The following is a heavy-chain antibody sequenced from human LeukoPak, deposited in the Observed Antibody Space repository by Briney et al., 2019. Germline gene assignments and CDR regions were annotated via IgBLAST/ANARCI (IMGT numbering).Heavy chain of an antibody. CDR3: ARRYGSGDYFDY. D-gene: IGHD3-10*01. CDR2: IYSSGNT. J-gene: IGHJ4*02. CDR1: GGSISSYS. V-gene: IGHV4-59*01. Sequence: SETLSLTCTVSGGSISSYSWSRIRQPPGKGLEWIAYIYSSGNTNYNPTLKSRVTISVDTSKNQFSLNLSSVTAADTAVYYCARRYGSGDYFDYWGQGTLVTVSS.